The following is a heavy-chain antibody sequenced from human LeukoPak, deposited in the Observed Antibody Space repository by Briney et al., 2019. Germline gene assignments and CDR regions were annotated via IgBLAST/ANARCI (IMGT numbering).Heavy chain of an antibody. CDR2: IYTSGST. CDR1: GGSISSGSYY. J-gene: IGHJ4*02. Sequence: PSQTLSLTCTVSGGSISSGSYYWSWIRQPAGKGLEWIGRIYTSGSTNYNPSLKSRVTISVDTSKNQISLKLSSVTAADTAVYYCAREDYGDYWTYFDYWGQGTLVTVSS. V-gene: IGHV4-61*02. D-gene: IGHD4-17*01. CDR3: AREDYGDYWTYFDY.